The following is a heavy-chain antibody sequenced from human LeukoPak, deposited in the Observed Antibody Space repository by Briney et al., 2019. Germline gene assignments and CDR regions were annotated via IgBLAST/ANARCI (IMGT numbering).Heavy chain of an antibody. CDR3: AKNGAINGGSATS. CDR2: ITGTGDTT. Sequence: GGSLRLSCAASGFTFNNYAMTWVRQAPGKGLEWVSIITGTGDTTYYADSVKGRFTISRDNSKNTLFLQVNSLRADDTAVYYCAKNGAINGGSATSWGQGTLVTASS. V-gene: IGHV3-23*01. J-gene: IGHJ5*02. CDR1: GFTFNNYA. D-gene: IGHD4/OR15-4a*01.